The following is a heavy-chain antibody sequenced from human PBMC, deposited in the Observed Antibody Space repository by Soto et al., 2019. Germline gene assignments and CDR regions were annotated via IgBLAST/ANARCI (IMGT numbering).Heavy chain of an antibody. Sequence: QVQLVESGGGVVQPGRSLRLSCAASGFTFSNYAMHWVRQAPGKGLEWVAVISYDGSNKYYADSVKGRFTISRDNSKDTLYLQMNNLRADDTAVYYCARGYYDILTGPPRWYFDLWGRGTLVTVSS. CDR3: ARGYYDILTGPPRWYFDL. D-gene: IGHD3-9*01. CDR1: GFTFSNYA. CDR2: ISYDGSNK. J-gene: IGHJ2*01. V-gene: IGHV3-30-3*01.